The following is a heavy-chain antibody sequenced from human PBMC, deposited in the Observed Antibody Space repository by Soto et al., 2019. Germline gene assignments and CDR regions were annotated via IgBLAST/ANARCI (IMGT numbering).Heavy chain of an antibody. V-gene: IGHV1-69*06. CDR2: IIPIFGTA. J-gene: IGHJ4*02. CDR1: GGTFSSYA. CDR3: VRDRGGWIQLWSFDY. Sequence: GASVKVSCKASGGTFSSYAISWVRQAPGQGLEWMGGIIPIFGTANYAQKFQGRVTITADKSTSTAYMELSSLRSEDTAVYYCVRDRGGWIQLWSFDYWGQGTLVTVSS. D-gene: IGHD5-18*01.